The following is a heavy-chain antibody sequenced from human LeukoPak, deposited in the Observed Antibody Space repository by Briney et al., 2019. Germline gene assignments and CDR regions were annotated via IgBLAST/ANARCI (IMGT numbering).Heavy chain of an antibody. Sequence: GASVKVSCKASGYTFTGYYMHWVRQAPGQGLEWMGWINPNSGGTNYAQKFQGRVTMTRDTSIGTAYMELSRLRSDDTAVYYCARTYRDLVVPAAMRIPGLDWFDPWGQGTLVTVSS. CDR2: INPNSGGT. CDR1: GYTFTGYY. CDR3: ARTYRDLVVPAAMRIPGLDWFDP. V-gene: IGHV1-2*02. D-gene: IGHD2-2*01. J-gene: IGHJ5*02.